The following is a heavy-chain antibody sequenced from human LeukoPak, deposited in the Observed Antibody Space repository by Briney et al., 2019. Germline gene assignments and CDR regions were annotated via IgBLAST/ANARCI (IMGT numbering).Heavy chain of an antibody. CDR2: ISGSGGTT. CDR3: AKWGAWFGTVNYYGMYV. D-gene: IGHD3-10*01. CDR1: GFTFSNYA. Sequence: PGGSLRLSCAASGFTFSNYAMSWVRQAPGKGLDWVSVISGSGGTTYYADSVKGRFAISRDNSKNTVYLQMNSLRAEDTALYYCAKWGAWFGTVNYYGMYVWGQGTTVTVSS. J-gene: IGHJ6*02. V-gene: IGHV3-23*01.